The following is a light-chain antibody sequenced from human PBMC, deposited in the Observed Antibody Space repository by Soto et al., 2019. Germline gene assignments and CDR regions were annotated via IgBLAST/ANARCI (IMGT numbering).Light chain of an antibody. J-gene: IGLJ2*01. CDR2: DTS. Sequence: VVTQEPSLTVSPGGTVTLTCGSSTGAVTSNHHPYWFQQKAGQAPRTLIYDTSNKHSWTPARFSGSLLGDKAALTLSGAQPEDEAQYFCLLSYNAARVFGGGTKLTVL. CDR3: LLSYNAARV. CDR1: TGAVTSNHH. V-gene: IGLV7-46*01.